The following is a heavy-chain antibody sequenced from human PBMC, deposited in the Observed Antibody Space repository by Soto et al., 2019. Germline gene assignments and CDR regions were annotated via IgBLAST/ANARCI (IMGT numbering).Heavy chain of an antibody. CDR2: ISSSSSTI. J-gene: IGHJ6*02. CDR1: GFTFSSYS. Sequence: GGSLRLSCAASGFTFSSYSMNWVRQAPGKGLEWVSYISSSSSTIYYADSVKGRFTISRDNAKNSLYLQMNSLRDEDTAVYYCARGGYAALEDYYGMDVWGQGTTVTVSS. CDR3: ARGGYAALEDYYGMDV. V-gene: IGHV3-48*02. D-gene: IGHD2-8*01.